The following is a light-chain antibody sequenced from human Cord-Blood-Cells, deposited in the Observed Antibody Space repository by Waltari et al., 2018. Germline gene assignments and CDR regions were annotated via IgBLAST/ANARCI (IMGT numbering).Light chain of an antibody. CDR1: SSHVGSYTL. J-gene: IGLJ3*02. CDR2: EGS. V-gene: IGLV2-23*01. Sequence: QSALTQPASVSGSPGQSLNISRTGTSSHVGSYTLVSWYQQHPGKAPKPMIYEGSKRPSVVSNRFSGSKSGNTASLTISGLQAEDEADYYCCSYAGSSTWVFGGGTKLTVL. CDR3: CSYAGSSTWV.